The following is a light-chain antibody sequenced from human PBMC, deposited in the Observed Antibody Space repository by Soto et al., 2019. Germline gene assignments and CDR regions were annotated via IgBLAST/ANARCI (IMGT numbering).Light chain of an antibody. CDR1: SSDVGGYNY. J-gene: IGLJ2*01. Sequence: QSVLTQPPSASGSPGQSVTISCTGTSSDVGGYNYVSWYQQHPGKAPKLMIHEVTKRPSGVPDRFSGSKSGNTASLTVSGLQTEDEADDFCSSYAGSNTVVFGGGTKLTVL. CDR2: EVT. CDR3: SSYAGSNTVV. V-gene: IGLV2-8*01.